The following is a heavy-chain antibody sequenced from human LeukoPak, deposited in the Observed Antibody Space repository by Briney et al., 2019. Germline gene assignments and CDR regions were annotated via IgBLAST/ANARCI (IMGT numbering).Heavy chain of an antibody. J-gene: IGHJ5*02. D-gene: IGHD3-3*01. CDR1: GYTFTSYG. V-gene: IGHV1-18*01. CDR3: AREGPYYDFWSGYYHYNWFDP. CDR2: ISAYNGNT. Sequence: GASVKVSCEASGYTFTSYGISWVRQAPGQGLEWMGWISAYNGNTNYAQKLQGRVTMTTDTSTSTAYMELRSLRSDDTAVYYCAREGPYYDFWSGYYHYNWFDPWGQGTLVTVSS.